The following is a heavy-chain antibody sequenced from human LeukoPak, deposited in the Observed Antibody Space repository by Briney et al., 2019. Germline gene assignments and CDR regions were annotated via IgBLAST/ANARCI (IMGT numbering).Heavy chain of an antibody. Sequence: SETLSLTCTVSGGSISSSSYYWGWIRQPPGKGLEWIGSMYYSGSTYYNPSLKSRVTISVDTSKNQFSLKLSSVTAADTAVYYCASVYCGSTSCWFDYWGQGTLVTVSS. J-gene: IGHJ4*02. D-gene: IGHD2-2*01. CDR2: MYYSGST. CDR1: GGSISSSSYY. V-gene: IGHV4-39*01. CDR3: ASVYCGSTSCWFDY.